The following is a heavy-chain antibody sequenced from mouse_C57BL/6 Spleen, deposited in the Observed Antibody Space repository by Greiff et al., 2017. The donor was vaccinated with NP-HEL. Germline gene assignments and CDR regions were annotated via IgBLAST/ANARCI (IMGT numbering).Heavy chain of an antibody. CDR2: ISDGGSYT. CDR1: GFTFSSYA. J-gene: IGHJ4*01. CDR3: ARDWNYYGSSDYAMDY. Sequence: EVHLVESGGGLVKPGGSLKLSCAASGFTFSSYAMSWVRQTPEKRLEWVATISDGGSYTYYPDNVKGRFTISRDNAKNNLYLQMSHLKSEDTAMYYCARDWNYYGSSDYAMDYWGQGTSVTVSS. D-gene: IGHD1-1*01. V-gene: IGHV5-4*01.